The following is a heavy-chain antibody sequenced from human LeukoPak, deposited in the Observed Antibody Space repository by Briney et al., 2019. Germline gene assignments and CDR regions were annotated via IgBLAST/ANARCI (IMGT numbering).Heavy chain of an antibody. D-gene: IGHD6-13*01. J-gene: IGHJ4*02. CDR2: IYSGGST. V-gene: IGHV3-53*01. Sequence: PGGSLRLSCAASGFTVSSNYMSWVRQAPGKGLEWVSVIYSGGSTYYADSVKGRFTISRDNSKNTLYLQMNSLRAEDTAVYYCAREMLAAAGTTDYWGQGTLVTVSS. CDR1: GFTVSSNY. CDR3: AREMLAAAGTTDY.